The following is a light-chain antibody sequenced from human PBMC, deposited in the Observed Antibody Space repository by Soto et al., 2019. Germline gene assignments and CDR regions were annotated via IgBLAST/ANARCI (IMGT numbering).Light chain of an antibody. CDR1: HGIGKW. CDR3: QQGNSFPLT. Sequence: DIQMTQSPSSVSASVGDRVTITCRASHGIGKWLAWYQQKPGTAPKLLIYAASTLQSGVPSRFSGSGSGTDFTLTISTLQSEDFAIYYCQQGNSFPLTFGGGTKVEIK. V-gene: IGKV1D-12*01. J-gene: IGKJ4*01. CDR2: AAS.